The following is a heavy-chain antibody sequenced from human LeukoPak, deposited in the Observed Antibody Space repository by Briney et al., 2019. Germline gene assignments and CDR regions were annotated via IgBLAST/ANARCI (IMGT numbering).Heavy chain of an antibody. CDR3: ARVGRSSYYYDSSGSHSLDY. CDR2: TWYSGST. CDR1: GGSISSGGYY. D-gene: IGHD3-22*01. V-gene: IGHV4-31*03. J-gene: IGHJ4*02. Sequence: PAETLSLSCTVSGGSISSGGYYWSWIRQHPGQGLEWIGYTWYSGSTYYNPSLKSRVTISVDTSKNQFSLKLSSVTAADTAVYYCARVGRSSYYYDSSGSHSLDYWGQGTLVTVSP.